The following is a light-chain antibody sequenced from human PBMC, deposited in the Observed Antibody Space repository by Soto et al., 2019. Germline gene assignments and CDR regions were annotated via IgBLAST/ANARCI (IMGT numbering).Light chain of an antibody. V-gene: IGLV1-40*01. CDR1: SSNIASFE. Sequence: QSVLTQPPSVSGAPGQRVTISCTGSSSNIASFEVHWYQQLPGTAPKLLIYDTSNRPSGVPDRFSGSKSGTSASLAITGLQAEDEADYYCQSYDNSLPDYYVFGTGTKLTVL. J-gene: IGLJ1*01. CDR2: DTS. CDR3: QSYDNSLPDYYV.